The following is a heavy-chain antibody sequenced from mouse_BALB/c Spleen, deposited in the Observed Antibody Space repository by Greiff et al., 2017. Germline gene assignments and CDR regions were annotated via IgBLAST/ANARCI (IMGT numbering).Heavy chain of an antibody. CDR3: ARGWSGAMDY. D-gene: IGHD2-3*01. CDR2: ISYDGSN. V-gene: IGHV3-6*02. CDR1: GYSITSGYY. Sequence: EVKLMESGPGLVKPSQSLSLTCSVTGYSITSGYYWNWIRQFPGNKLEWMGYISYDGSNNYNPSLKNRISITRDTSKNQFFLKLNSVTTEDTATYYCARGWSGAMDYWGQGTSVTVSS. J-gene: IGHJ4*01.